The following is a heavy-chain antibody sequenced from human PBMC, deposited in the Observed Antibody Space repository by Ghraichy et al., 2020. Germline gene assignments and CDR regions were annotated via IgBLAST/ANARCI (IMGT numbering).Heavy chain of an antibody. Sequence: GGSLRLSCAASGFTFSSYAMSWVRQAPGKGLEWVSAISGSGGSTYYADSVKGRFTISRDNSKNTLYLQMNSLRAEDTAVYYCAKGRYSGSYYARQPFDYWGQGTLVTVSS. D-gene: IGHD1-26*01. V-gene: IGHV3-23*01. CDR2: ISGSGGST. CDR1: GFTFSSYA. J-gene: IGHJ4*02. CDR3: AKGRYSGSYYARQPFDY.